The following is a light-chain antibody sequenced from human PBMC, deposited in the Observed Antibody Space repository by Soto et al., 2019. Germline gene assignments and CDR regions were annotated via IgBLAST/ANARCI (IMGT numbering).Light chain of an antibody. J-gene: IGLJ2*01. CDR3: AAWDDSLNGWV. CDR1: SSNIGSNP. V-gene: IGLV1-44*01. Sequence: QSVLTQPPSASGTPGQSVTISCSGSSSNIGSNPINWYQQVPGTAPKVLISNNNQRPSGVPDRFSGSKSGTSASLAISGLRSEDEADYYCAAWDDSLNGWVFGGGTKLTVL. CDR2: NNN.